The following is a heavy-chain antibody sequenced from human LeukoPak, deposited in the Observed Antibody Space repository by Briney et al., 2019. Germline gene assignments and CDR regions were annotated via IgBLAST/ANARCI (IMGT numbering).Heavy chain of an antibody. Sequence: SVKVSCKASGFTFTSSAVQWVRQARGQRLEWIGWIVVGSGNTNYAQKFQERVTITRDMSTSLVYMELSSLRSEDTAVYYCAAEAAYYYDSRDDFDVWGQGTMVTVSS. CDR2: IVVGSGNT. V-gene: IGHV1-58*01. J-gene: IGHJ3*01. CDR3: AAEAAYYYDSRDDFDV. CDR1: GFTFTSSA. D-gene: IGHD3-22*01.